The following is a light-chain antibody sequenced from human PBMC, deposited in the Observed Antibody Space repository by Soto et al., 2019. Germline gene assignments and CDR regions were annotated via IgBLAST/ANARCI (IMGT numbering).Light chain of an antibody. CDR3: SSYTSSGTVL. V-gene: IGLV2-14*03. J-gene: IGLJ2*01. CDR1: SSDVGGYNY. CDR2: DVS. Sequence: QSVLTQPASVSGSPGQSITISCTGTSSDVGGYNYVSWYQQHPGKAPKFMIYDVSTRPSGVSNRFSGSKSGNTASLTISGHQAEDEADYYCSSYTSSGTVLFGGGTKVTV.